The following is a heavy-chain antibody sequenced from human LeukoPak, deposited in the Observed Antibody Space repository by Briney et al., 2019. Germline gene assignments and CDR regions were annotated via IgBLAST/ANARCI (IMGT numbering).Heavy chain of an antibody. CDR3: ARDSRPDSSSWYYFDF. CDR2: IFYSGST. J-gene: IGHJ4*02. V-gene: IGHV4-59*01. Sequence: SETLSLTCTVSGGSISSYYWSWIRQPPGKGLEWIGYIFYSGSTNYNPSLRSRVTLSVDTSKNQFSLKLSSVTAADTAVYYCARDSRPDSSSWYYFDFWGQGTLVTVSS. CDR1: GGSISSYY. D-gene: IGHD6-13*01.